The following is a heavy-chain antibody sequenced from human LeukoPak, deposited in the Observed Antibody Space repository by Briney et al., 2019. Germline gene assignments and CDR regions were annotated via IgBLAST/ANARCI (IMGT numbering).Heavy chain of an antibody. CDR2: INHSGST. D-gene: IGHD3-3*01. V-gene: IGHV4-34*01. CDR1: GGSFSGYY. CDR3: ARAPTYDFWSGLYYYYMDV. J-gene: IGHJ6*03. Sequence: PSETLSLTCAVYGGSFSGYYWSWIRQPPGKGLEWIGEINHSGSTNYNPSLKSRVTISVDTSKNQFSLKLSSVTAVDTAVYYCARAPTYDFWSGLYYYYMDVWGKGTTVTVSS.